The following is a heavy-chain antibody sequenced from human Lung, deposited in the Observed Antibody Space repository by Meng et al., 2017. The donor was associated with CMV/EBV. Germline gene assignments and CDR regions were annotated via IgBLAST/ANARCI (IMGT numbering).Heavy chain of an antibody. V-gene: IGHV1-69*05. CDR1: GGTFSSYA. Sequence: SVKVSXKASGGTFSSYAISWVRQAPGQGLEWMGGIIPIFGRTHYAQKFQGRVTITTDDSTSTAYMELSRLSSEDTALYYCASYSYHFLGYCTPTNCQGSVQFDYWGKGSXVTVSS. CDR3: ASYSYHFLGYCTPTNCQGSVQFDY. CDR2: IIPIFGRT. J-gene: IGHJ4*02. D-gene: IGHD2-2*01.